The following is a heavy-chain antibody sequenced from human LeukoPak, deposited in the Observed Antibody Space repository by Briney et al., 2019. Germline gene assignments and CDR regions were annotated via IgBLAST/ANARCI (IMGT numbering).Heavy chain of an antibody. V-gene: IGHV3-23*01. Sequence: PGGSLRLSCAASGFTFGSYAMNWVRQAPGKGLEWVSAIGDSGGNTYYADSVRGRFTISRDNSKNTLYLQMKSLRAEDTAVYYCAGAVAVAGTHFNYWGQGILVTVSS. D-gene: IGHD6-19*01. J-gene: IGHJ4*02. CDR2: IGDSGGNT. CDR3: AGAVAVAGTHFNY. CDR1: GFTFGSYA.